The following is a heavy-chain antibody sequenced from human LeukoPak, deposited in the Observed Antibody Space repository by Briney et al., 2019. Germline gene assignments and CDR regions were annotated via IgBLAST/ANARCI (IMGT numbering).Heavy chain of an antibody. CDR1: GFTFSSYS. Sequence: TGGSLRLSCAASGFTFSSYSMNWVRQAPGKGLEWVSSISSSSSYIYYADSVKGRFTISRDNAKNSLYLQMNSLRAEDTAVYYCARDFKYPGGMDVWGQGTTVTVSS. V-gene: IGHV3-21*01. J-gene: IGHJ6*02. CDR3: ARDFKYPGGMDV. CDR2: ISSSSSYI. D-gene: IGHD1-1*01.